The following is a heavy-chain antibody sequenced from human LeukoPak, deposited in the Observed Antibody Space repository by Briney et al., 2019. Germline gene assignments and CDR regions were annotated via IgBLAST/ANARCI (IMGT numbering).Heavy chain of an antibody. CDR1: GFTFSSYA. CDR3: AKAEGYCSSTSCSYYYYMDV. CDR2: ISGSGGST. J-gene: IGHJ6*03. D-gene: IGHD2-2*01. Sequence: PGGSLRLSCAASGFTFSSYAMTWVRQAPGKGLEWVSAISGSGGSTYYADSVKGRFTISRDNSKNTLYLQMNSLRAEDTAVYYCAKAEGYCSSTSCSYYYYMDVWGKGTTVTVSS. V-gene: IGHV3-23*01.